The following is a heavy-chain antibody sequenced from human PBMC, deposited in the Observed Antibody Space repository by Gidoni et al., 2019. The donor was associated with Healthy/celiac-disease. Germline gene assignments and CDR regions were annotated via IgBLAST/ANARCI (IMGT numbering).Heavy chain of an antibody. CDR1: GGSVSSGSYY. J-gene: IGHJ4*02. CDR3: ARERYSYGYLDY. CDR2: IYYSGST. V-gene: IGHV4-61*01. D-gene: IGHD5-18*01. Sequence: ESGPGLVKPSETLSLTCTVSGGSVSSGSYYWSWIRQPPGKGLEWIGYIYYSGSTNYNPSLKSRVTISVDTSKNQFSLKLSSVTAADPAVYYCARERYSYGYLDYWGQGTLVTVSS.